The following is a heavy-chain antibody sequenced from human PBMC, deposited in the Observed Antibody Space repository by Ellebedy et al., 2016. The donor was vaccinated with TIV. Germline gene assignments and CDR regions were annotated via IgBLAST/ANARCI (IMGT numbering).Heavy chain of an antibody. Sequence: AASVKVSCKASGYTFTSYDINWARQATGQGLEWMGWMNPNSGNTGYAQKFQGRVTMTRNTSISTAYMELSSLRSEDTAVYYCARGWKDVLDAFDIWGQGTMVTVSS. D-gene: IGHD1-1*01. J-gene: IGHJ3*02. CDR1: GYTFTSYD. CDR3: ARGWKDVLDAFDI. V-gene: IGHV1-8*01. CDR2: MNPNSGNT.